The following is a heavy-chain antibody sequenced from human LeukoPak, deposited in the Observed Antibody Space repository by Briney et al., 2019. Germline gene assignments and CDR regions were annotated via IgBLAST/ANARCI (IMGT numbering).Heavy chain of an antibody. CDR3: VRLGITGTTLYYFDY. CDR2: IYPGDSDT. CDR1: GYTFTTYW. Sequence: GESLKISCKGSGYTFTTYWIAWVRQMPGKGLEWMGIIYPGDSDTRYSPSFQGQVAISADKSISTAYLQWNSLKASDTAMFYCVRLGITGTTLYYFDYWGQGTLVTVSS. D-gene: IGHD1-20*01. J-gene: IGHJ4*02. V-gene: IGHV5-51*01.